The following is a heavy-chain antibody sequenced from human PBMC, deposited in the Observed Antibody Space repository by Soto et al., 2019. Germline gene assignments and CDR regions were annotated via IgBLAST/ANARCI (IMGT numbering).Heavy chain of an antibody. J-gene: IGHJ6*02. CDR2: IYYSGST. CDR3: ARISVRQYYDFWSGYYTGPYYYGMDV. V-gene: IGHV4-59*01. Sequence: SETLSLTCTVSGGSISSYYWSWIRQPPGKGLEWIGYIYYSGSTNYNPSLKSRVTISVDTSKNRFSLKLGSVTAADTAVYYCARISVRQYYDFWSGYYTGPYYYGMDVWGQGTTVTVSS. D-gene: IGHD3-3*01. CDR1: GGSISSYY.